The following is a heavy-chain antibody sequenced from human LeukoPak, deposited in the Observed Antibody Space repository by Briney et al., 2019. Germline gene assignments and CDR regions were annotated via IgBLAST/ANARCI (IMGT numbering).Heavy chain of an antibody. CDR1: GYSFTGYY. D-gene: IGHD6-13*01. CDR2: IDPNSGGI. V-gene: IGHV1-2*06. J-gene: IGHJ4*02. Sequence: ASVKVSCKASGYSFTGYYMHWVRQAPGQGLEWMGRIDPNSGGINYAQKFQGRVTMTRDTSISTIYVELSSLTSDDTAVYYCAKAGSRSWYSFDYWGQGTLVTVSS. CDR3: AKAGSRSWYSFDY.